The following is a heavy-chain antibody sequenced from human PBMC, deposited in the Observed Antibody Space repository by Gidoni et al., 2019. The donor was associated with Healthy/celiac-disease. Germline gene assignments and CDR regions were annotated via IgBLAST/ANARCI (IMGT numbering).Heavy chain of an antibody. J-gene: IGHJ4*02. CDR3: AKLRDFSSRYDH. D-gene: IGHD2-15*01. Sequence: EVQLVESGGGLVQPGGSLRLSCAASGFTFRTYWMTWVRQAPGKGLEWVADINPDGSENNYVDSVKGRFTISRDNARNSLYLQMNSLRAEDTAVYYCAKLRDFSSRYDHWGQGTQVTVSS. V-gene: IGHV3-7*03. CDR1: GFTFRTYW. CDR2: INPDGSEN.